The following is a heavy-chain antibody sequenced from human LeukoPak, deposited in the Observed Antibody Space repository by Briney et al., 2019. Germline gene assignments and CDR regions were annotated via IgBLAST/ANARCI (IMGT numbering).Heavy chain of an antibody. Sequence: SETLSLTCAVSSYSISSGFYWGWIRQPPGKGLEWIGSIYYSGTTYYNPSLKSRVTISVDTSKNQFSLKLSSVTAADTAVYYCARARGGTYADFDHWGQGTLVTVSS. CDR2: IYYSGTT. J-gene: IGHJ4*02. V-gene: IGHV4-38-2*01. CDR1: SYSISSGFY. D-gene: IGHD1-26*01. CDR3: ARARGGTYADFDH.